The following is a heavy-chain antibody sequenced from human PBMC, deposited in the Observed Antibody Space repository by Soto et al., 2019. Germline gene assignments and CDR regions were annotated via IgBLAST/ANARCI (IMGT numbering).Heavy chain of an antibody. J-gene: IGHJ6*02. CDR3: ARDLMSTNGVWWYYYYGMDV. V-gene: IGHV1-2*04. CDR1: GYTFTGYY. CDR2: INPNSGGT. D-gene: IGHD2-8*01. Sequence: ALVKVSCKASGYTFTGYYMHWVRQAPGQGLEWMGWINPNSGGTNYAQKFQGWVTMTRNTSISTAYMELSRLRSDDTAVYYCARDLMSTNGVWWYYYYGMDVWGQGTTVTVSS.